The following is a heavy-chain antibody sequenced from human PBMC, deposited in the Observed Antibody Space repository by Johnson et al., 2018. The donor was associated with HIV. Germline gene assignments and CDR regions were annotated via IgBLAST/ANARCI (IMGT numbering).Heavy chain of an antibody. CDR3: ARGSRYTYDNDDVYLLQAFDV. D-gene: IGHD3-16*01. V-gene: IGHV3-30-3*01. CDR1: GFTFSSYA. Sequence: QVQLVESGGGVVQPGRSLRLSCAASGFTFSSYAMHWVRQAPAKGLEWVAVISYDGSNEYYADSVKGRFTISRDNSKNTLYLEMNTLRAEDTAVYYCARGSRYTYDNDDVYLLQAFDVWGQGTVVTVSS. CDR2: ISYDGSNE. J-gene: IGHJ3*01.